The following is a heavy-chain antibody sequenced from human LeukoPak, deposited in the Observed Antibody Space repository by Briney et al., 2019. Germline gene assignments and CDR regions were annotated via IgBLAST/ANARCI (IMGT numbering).Heavy chain of an antibody. CDR2: IYYSGST. CDR1: GGSISSGGYN. V-gene: IGHV4-31*03. CDR3: ARGSYVRPTSGYFDY. J-gene: IGHJ4*02. Sequence: PSETLSLTCTVSGGSISSGGYNWSWIRQHPGTGLECIGYIYYSGSTYYNPSLKSRVTISVDTSKNQFSLKLSSVTAADTAVYYCARGSYVRPTSGYFDYWGQGTLVTVSS. D-gene: IGHD1-26*01.